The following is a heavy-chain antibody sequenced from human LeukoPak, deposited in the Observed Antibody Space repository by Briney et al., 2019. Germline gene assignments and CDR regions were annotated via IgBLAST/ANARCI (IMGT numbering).Heavy chain of an antibody. CDR2: ISSSNNYI. CDR3: ARKYSSGWYDY. V-gene: IGHV3-21*01. Sequence: PGGSLRLSCATSGVTFSSYSMNWVRQAPGKGLEWVSSISSSNNYIYYADSVKGRFTISRDNAKNSLYLQMNSLRAEDTAVYYCARKYSSGWYDYWGQGTLVTVSS. J-gene: IGHJ4*02. D-gene: IGHD6-19*01. CDR1: GVTFSSYS.